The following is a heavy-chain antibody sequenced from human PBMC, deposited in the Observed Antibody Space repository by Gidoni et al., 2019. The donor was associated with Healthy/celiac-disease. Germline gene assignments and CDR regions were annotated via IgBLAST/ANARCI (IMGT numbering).Heavy chain of an antibody. D-gene: IGHD2-15*01. Sequence: QVPLVESGGGLVMAGGSLSLSCASSRFTFSDYYMSWIRQAPGKGLEWVSYISSSRNNTYYADSVEGRCTNARDNAKNSLYLQMHSLRADDTAVYDCARVGAKKGYYDYYMDVWGKGTTVTVSS. CDR1: RFTFSDYY. CDR3: ARVGAKKGYYDYYMDV. CDR2: ISSSRNNT. V-gene: IGHV3-11*06. J-gene: IGHJ6*03.